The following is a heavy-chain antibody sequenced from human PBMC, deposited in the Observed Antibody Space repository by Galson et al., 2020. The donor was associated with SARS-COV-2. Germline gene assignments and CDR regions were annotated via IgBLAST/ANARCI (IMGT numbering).Heavy chain of an antibody. V-gene: IGHV3-53*05. Sequence: QLGESLKISCAFSGFTLSSNYMNWVRPAPGKGLEWVSVLYSGGTTYYAHSVKGRFMISRDSSKNTLYLQINSLRVDDTAVYYCARGGIGADYGCRFDPWGQGTLVTVSS. CDR2: LYSGGTT. CDR3: ARGGIGADYGCRFDP. D-gene: IGHD4-17*01. J-gene: IGHJ5*02. CDR1: GFTLSSNY.